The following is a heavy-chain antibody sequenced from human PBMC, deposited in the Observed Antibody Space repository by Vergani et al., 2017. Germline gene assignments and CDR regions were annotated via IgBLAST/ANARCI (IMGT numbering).Heavy chain of an antibody. V-gene: IGHV1-69*18. D-gene: IGHD1-26*01. CDR3: AGDGGEWEPRNAFDI. J-gene: IGHJ3*02. CDR2: IIPIFGTA. CDR1: GGTFSSYA. Sequence: QVQLVQSGAEVKKPGSSVKVSCKASGGTFSSYAISWVRQAPGQGLEWMGRIIPIFGTANYAQTFQGRVTITADESTSTAYLELSSLRSEDTAVYYGAGDGGEWEPRNAFDIWGQGTMVTVSS.